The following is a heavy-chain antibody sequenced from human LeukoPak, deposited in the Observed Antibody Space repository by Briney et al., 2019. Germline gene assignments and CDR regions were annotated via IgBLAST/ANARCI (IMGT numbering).Heavy chain of an antibody. J-gene: IGHJ5*02. CDR2: INGVGTET. Sequence: GGSLRLSCAASVFTVSAYYMLWVRQVPRKGLMWVSRINGVGTETTYADTVKGRFTISRDNAKSTLYLQMSGLRDEDTAIYYCARDPRNKGLDPWGQGTLVTVSS. D-gene: IGHD1/OR15-1a*01. CDR3: ARDPRNKGLDP. CDR1: VFTVSAYY. V-gene: IGHV3-74*01.